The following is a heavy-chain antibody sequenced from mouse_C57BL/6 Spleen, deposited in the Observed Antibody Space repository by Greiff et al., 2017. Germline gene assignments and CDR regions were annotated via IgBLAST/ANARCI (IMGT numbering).Heavy chain of an antibody. CDR3: ARAAQALYAMDY. CDR2: INPGSGGT. Sequence: QVQLQQSGAELVRPGTSVKVSCKASGYAFTNYLIEWVKQRPGQGLEWIGVINPGSGGTNYNEKFEGKATLTADKSSSTAYMQLSSLTSEDSAVYFCARAAQALYAMDYWGQGTSVTVSS. CDR1: GYAFTNYL. V-gene: IGHV1-54*01. D-gene: IGHD3-2*02. J-gene: IGHJ4*01.